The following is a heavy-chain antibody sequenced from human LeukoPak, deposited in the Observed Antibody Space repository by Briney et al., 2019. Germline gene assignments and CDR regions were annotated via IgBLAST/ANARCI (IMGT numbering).Heavy chain of an antibody. D-gene: IGHD3-22*01. CDR2: FDPEDGET. CDR3: ATVGSGSSGYYPSYYYGMDV. CDR1: GYTLTELS. Sequence: ASVKVSCKVSGYTLTELSMHWVRQAPGKGLEWTGGFDPEDGETIYAQKFQGRVTMTEDTSTDTAYMELSSLRSEDTAVYYCATVGSGSSGYYPSYYYGMDVWGQGTTVTVSS. J-gene: IGHJ6*02. V-gene: IGHV1-24*01.